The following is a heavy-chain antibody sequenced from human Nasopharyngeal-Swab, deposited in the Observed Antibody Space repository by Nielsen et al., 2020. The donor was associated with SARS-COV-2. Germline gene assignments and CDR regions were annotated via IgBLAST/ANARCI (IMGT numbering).Heavy chain of an antibody. D-gene: IGHD2-2*01. J-gene: IGHJ6*03. V-gene: IGHV3-43*02. CDR3: AKAHCSSTSCYHRGGPMDV. CDR2: ISGDGGST. Sequence: WIRPPPGKGLEWVSLISGDGGSTYYADSVKGRFTISRDNSKNSLYLQMNSLRTEDTALYYCAKAHCSSTSCYHRGGPMDVWGKGTTVTVSS.